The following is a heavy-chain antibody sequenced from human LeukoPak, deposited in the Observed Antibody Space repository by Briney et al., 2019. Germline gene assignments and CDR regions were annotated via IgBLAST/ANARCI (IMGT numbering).Heavy chain of an antibody. J-gene: IGHJ6*02. D-gene: IGHD2-2*01. CDR2: ISYDGSNK. CDR1: GFTFSSYG. CDR3: AKVRYCSSTSCYAGSYYYYGMDV. Sequence: GRSLRLSCAASGFTFSSYGMHWVRQAPGKGLEWVAVISYDGSNKYYADSVKGRFTISRDNSKNTLYLQMNRLRAEDTAVYYCAKVRYCSSTSCYAGSYYYYGMDVWGQGTTVTVSS. V-gene: IGHV3-30*18.